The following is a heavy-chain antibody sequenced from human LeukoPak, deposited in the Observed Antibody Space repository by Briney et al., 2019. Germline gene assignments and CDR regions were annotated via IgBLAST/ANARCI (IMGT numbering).Heavy chain of an antibody. V-gene: IGHV3-21*01. CDR3: AELGITMIGGV. D-gene: IGHD3-10*02. CDR2: ISTSSYYI. Sequence: GGSLRLSCAASGFTFSSYGMNWVRQAPGKGLEWVSSISTSSYYIYYANSVQGRFSISRDNAKNSLYLQMNSLRAEDTAVYYCAELGITMIGGVWGKGTTVTISS. CDR1: GFTFSSYG. J-gene: IGHJ6*04.